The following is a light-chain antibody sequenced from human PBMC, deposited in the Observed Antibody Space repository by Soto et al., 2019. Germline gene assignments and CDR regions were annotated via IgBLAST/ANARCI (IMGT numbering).Light chain of an antibody. CDR1: QSISSN. J-gene: IGKJ5*01. CDR2: RTS. Sequence: EIVMTQSPATLSVSPGERATLSCRASQSISSNLAWYQQKPGQAPRLLMFRTSSRATGFPARFSGSGSGTEFNLTISSLQSDDFATYYCQQYSTYASSLTFGQGTRLEIK. V-gene: IGKV3-15*01. CDR3: QQYSTYASSLT.